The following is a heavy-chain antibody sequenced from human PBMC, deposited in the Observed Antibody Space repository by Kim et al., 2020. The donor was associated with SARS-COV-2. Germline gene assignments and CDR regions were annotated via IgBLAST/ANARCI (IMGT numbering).Heavy chain of an antibody. CDR1: GGSISSGGYY. CDR2: IYYSGST. Sequence: SETLSLTCTVSGGSISSGGYYWSWIRQHPGKGLEWIGYIYYSGSTYYNPSLKSRVTISVDTSKNQFSLKLSSVTAADTAVYYCARVVGSKGIAAAGPSPRFDPWGQGTLVTVSS. CDR3: ARVVGSKGIAAAGPSPRFDP. D-gene: IGHD6-13*01. V-gene: IGHV4-31*03. J-gene: IGHJ5*02.